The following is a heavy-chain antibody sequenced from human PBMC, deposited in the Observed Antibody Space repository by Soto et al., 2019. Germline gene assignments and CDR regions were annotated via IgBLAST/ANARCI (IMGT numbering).Heavy chain of an antibody. CDR1: GGSISSDNNF. J-gene: IGHJ6*03. Sequence: QVQLQESGPGLVKPSQTLSLTCTVSGGSISSDNNFWSWIRQHPGKGLEWIGYIHHSGITYYSPSLRSRVTMSIDTSKNQFSLKLGSVTAADTAVYFCARDRGYCSSASCYNWHYYYCYMDVWGKGTTVTVSS. CDR3: ARDRGYCSSASCYNWHYYYCYMDV. CDR2: IHHSGIT. D-gene: IGHD2-2*02. V-gene: IGHV4-31*03.